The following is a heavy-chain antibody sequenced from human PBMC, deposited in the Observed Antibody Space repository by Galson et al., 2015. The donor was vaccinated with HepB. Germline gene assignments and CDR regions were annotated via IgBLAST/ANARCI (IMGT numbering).Heavy chain of an antibody. D-gene: IGHD3-22*01. CDR1: GFTFSSYG. CDR2: ISYDGSNK. CDR3: AKVYYDSSGYYWDDAFDI. V-gene: IGHV3-30*18. Sequence: SLRLSCAASGFTFSSYGMHWVRQAPGKGLEWVAVISYDGSNKYYADSVKGRFTISRDNSKNTLYLQMNSLRAEDTAVYYCAKVYYDSSGYYWDDAFDIWGQGTMVTVSS. J-gene: IGHJ3*02.